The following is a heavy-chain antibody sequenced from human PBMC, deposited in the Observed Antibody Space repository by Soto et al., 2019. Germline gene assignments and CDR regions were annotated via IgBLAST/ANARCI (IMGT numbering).Heavy chain of an antibody. CDR3: ARDQASYGYYYYGMDV. Sequence: SVKVSCKASGGTFSSYAISWVRQAPGQGLEWMGGIIPIFGTANYAQKFQGRVTITADKPTSTAYMELSSLRSEDTAVYYCARDQASYGYYYYGMDVWGQGTTVTVSS. J-gene: IGHJ6*02. D-gene: IGHD5-18*01. CDR1: GGTFSSYA. V-gene: IGHV1-69*06. CDR2: IIPIFGTA.